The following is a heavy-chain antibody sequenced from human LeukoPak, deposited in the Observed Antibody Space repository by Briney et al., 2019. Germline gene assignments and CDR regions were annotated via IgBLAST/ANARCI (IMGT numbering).Heavy chain of an antibody. D-gene: IGHD6-19*01. CDR2: VDGGGGST. CDR3: AKKAFSTGRTYFDY. CDR1: GFMFKNYG. J-gene: IGHJ4*02. V-gene: IGHV3-23*01. Sequence: GGSLRLSCAASGFMFKNYGMSWVRQAPGKWLEWVSAVDGGGGSTYYADSVKGRFTISRDNSKNTLFLQMNSLRADDTAVYYCAKKAFSTGRTYFDYWGQGLLVTVSS.